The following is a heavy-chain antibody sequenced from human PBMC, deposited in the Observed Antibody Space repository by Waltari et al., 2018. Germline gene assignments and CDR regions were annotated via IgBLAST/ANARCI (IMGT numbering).Heavy chain of an antibody. V-gene: IGHV3-7*01. D-gene: IGHD6-19*01. CDR1: GFTFSSYW. J-gene: IGHJ5*02. CDR2: IKQDGRWK. CDR3: ARDIYQGAGHDP. Sequence: EVQLVESGGGLVQPGGSLRLSCAASGFTFSSYWMSWVRQATGKGLEWVANIKQDGRWKYSVDSVKGRFTSSRDKAKNSLYLQMNILRAEDTAVYYCARDIYQGAGHDPWGQGTLVTVSS.